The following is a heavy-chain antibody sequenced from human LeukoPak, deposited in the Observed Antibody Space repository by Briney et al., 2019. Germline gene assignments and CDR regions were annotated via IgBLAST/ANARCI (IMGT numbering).Heavy chain of an antibody. V-gene: IGHV3-7*01. Sequence: GGSLRLSCAASGFTFSSYTMNWVRQAPGKGLEWVANIKQDGSEKYYVDSVKGRFTITRDNAKNSLYLQMNSLRAEDTAVYYCARDTLDYDFWSGYLSYYFDYWGQGTLVTVSS. CDR1: GFTFSSYT. CDR2: IKQDGSEK. J-gene: IGHJ4*02. D-gene: IGHD3-3*01. CDR3: ARDTLDYDFWSGYLSYYFDY.